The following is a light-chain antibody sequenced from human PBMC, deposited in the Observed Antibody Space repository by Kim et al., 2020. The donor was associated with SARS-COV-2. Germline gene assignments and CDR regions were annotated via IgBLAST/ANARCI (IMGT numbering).Light chain of an antibody. CDR3: SSYTSSTTWV. Sequence: GQSITISCTGTSSDIGYYNYVSWYQQHPGKAPKLIIYDVRDRPSGISDRFSGSKSGNTASLTISGLQSEDEADYYCSSYTSSTTWVFGGGTKLTVL. CDR2: DVR. V-gene: IGLV2-14*03. CDR1: SSDIGYYNY. J-gene: IGLJ3*02.